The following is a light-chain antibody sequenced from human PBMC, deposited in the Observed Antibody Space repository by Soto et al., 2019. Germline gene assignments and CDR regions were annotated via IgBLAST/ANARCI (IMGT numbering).Light chain of an antibody. CDR3: AAWDDSSVV. Sequence: QSVLTQPPSASGTPGQRVTLSCSGSSSNIGSNYVYWYQQLPGTAPKLLIYRNNQRPSGVPDRFSGSKSGTSASLAISGLRSEDEADYYCAAWDDSSVVFGGGTKLTVL. CDR2: RNN. CDR1: SSNIGSNY. V-gene: IGLV1-47*01. J-gene: IGLJ2*01.